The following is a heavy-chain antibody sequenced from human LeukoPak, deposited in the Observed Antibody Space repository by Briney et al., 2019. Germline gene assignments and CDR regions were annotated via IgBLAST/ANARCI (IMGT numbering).Heavy chain of an antibody. V-gene: IGHV4-59*01. Sequence: SETLSLTCTVSGGSISSYYWSWIRQPPGKGLEWIGYIYYSGSTNYDPSLKSRVTISVDTSKTQFSLKLRSVTAADTAVYYCARTDPFYYFDYWGQGTLVTVSS. CDR1: GGSISSYY. CDR3: ARTDPFYYFDY. CDR2: IYYSGST. J-gene: IGHJ4*02.